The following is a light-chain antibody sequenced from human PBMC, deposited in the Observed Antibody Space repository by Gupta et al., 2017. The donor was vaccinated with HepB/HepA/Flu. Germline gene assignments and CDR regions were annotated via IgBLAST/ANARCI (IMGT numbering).Light chain of an antibody. CDR2: EVS. J-gene: IGLJ3*02. V-gene: IGLV2-8*01. Sequence: QSALTQPPSASGSPGQSVTISCTGTSSDVGGYNYVSWYQQHPGKAPKLMIYEVSKRPSGVPDRFSGSKSGNTASLTVSGLQAEDEADYYCSSYAGSNNPGKVFGGGTKLTVL. CDR3: SSYAGSNNPGKV. CDR1: SSDVGGYNY.